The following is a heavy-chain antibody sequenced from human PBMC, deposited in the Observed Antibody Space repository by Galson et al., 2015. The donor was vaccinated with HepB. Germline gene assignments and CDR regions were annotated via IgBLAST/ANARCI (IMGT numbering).Heavy chain of an antibody. Sequence: SLRLSCAASGFTFSSYGMHWVRQAPGKGLEWVAVISYDGSNKYYADSVKGRFTISRDNSKNTLHLQMNSLRAEDTAVYYCAKGGYSCYYMDVWGKGTTVTVSS. CDR2: ISYDGSNK. V-gene: IGHV3-30*18. CDR3: AKGGYSCYYMDV. J-gene: IGHJ6*03. CDR1: GFTFSSYG. D-gene: IGHD5-12*01.